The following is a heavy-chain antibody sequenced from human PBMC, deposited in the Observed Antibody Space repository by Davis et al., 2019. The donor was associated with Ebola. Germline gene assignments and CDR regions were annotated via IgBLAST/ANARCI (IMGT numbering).Heavy chain of an antibody. D-gene: IGHD3-10*01. CDR3: ARDIAMVIGGWFDP. CDR2: ISAYNGNT. CDR1: GYTFSYYG. V-gene: IGHV1-18*01. J-gene: IGHJ5*02. Sequence: ASVKVSCKTSGYTFSYYGISWVRQAPGQGLEWMGWISAYNGNTNYAQKLQGRVTMTTDTSTSTAYMELRSLRSDDTAVYYCARDIAMVIGGWFDPWGQGTLVTVSS.